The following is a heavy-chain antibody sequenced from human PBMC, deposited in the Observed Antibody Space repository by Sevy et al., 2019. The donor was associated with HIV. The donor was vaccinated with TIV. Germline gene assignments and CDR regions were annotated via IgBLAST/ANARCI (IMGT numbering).Heavy chain of an antibody. D-gene: IGHD5-18*01. Sequence: GGSLRLSCAASGFTFSSYWMSWVRQAPGKGLEWVATMKEDGSERNYVDSVKGRLTISRDNAKNSRYLQMNSLRAEDTAVYYCVREGVGGYSYSLDCWGQGTLVTVSS. V-gene: IGHV3-7*01. J-gene: IGHJ4*02. CDR3: VREGVGGYSYSLDC. CDR1: GFTFSSYW. CDR2: MKEDGSER.